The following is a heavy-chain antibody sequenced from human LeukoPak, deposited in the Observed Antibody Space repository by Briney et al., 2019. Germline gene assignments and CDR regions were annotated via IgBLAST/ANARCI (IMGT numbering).Heavy chain of an antibody. D-gene: IGHD3-10*01. CDR2: IYYSGST. V-gene: IGHV4-61*01. CDR1: GVSVSSGSYY. J-gene: IGHJ4*02. CDR3: AGGPRQYYYSGSYHY. Sequence: PSETLSLTCTVSGVSVSSGSYYWSWIRQPPGKGLEWIGYIYYSGSTNYNPSLKSRVTISVDTSKNQFSLKLSSVTAADTAVYYCAGGPRQYYYSGSYHYWGQGTLVTVSS.